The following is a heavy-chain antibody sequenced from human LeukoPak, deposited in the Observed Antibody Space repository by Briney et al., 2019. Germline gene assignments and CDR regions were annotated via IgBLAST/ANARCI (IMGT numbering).Heavy chain of an antibody. Sequence: ASVKVSCKASGYTFTSYGISWVRQAPGQGLEWMGWISAYNGNTNYAQKLQGRVTMTTDTSTSTAHMELRSLRSDDTAVYYCAREAVAAAWFDPWGQGTLVTVSS. J-gene: IGHJ5*02. D-gene: IGHD6-19*01. V-gene: IGHV1-18*01. CDR2: ISAYNGNT. CDR1: GYTFTSYG. CDR3: AREAVAAAWFDP.